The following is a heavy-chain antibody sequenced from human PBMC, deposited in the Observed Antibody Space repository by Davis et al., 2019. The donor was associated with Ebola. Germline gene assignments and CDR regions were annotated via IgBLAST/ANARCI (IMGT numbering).Heavy chain of an antibody. Sequence: GGSLRLSCAASGFTFSNAWMTWVRQAPGKGLEWVGLIKSENDGGTVYYPAPVKGRFTISRDDSKNTLYLQMNSLKTEDTAVYYCTTYSSSWYDGYFQHWGQGTLVTVSS. J-gene: IGHJ1*01. CDR2: IKSENDGGTV. D-gene: IGHD6-13*01. CDR1: GFTFSNAW. V-gene: IGHV3-15*07. CDR3: TTYSSSWYDGYFQH.